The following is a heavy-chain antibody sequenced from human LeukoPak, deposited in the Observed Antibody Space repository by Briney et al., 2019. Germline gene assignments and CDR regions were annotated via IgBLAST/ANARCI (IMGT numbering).Heavy chain of an antibody. Sequence: PSETLSLTCTVSGGSISSYYWSWIRQPPGKGPEWIGYIYYSGSTNYNPSLKSRVTISVDTSKNQFSLKLSSVTAADTAVYYCARSRRWELLPFDYWGQGTLVTVSS. J-gene: IGHJ4*02. CDR1: GGSISSYY. CDR2: IYYSGST. V-gene: IGHV4-59*01. D-gene: IGHD1-26*01. CDR3: ARSRRWELLPFDY.